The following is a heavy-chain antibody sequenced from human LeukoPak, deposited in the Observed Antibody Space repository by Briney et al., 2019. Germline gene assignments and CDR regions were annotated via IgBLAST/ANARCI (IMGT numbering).Heavy chain of an antibody. D-gene: IGHD5-24*01. CDR1: GGSFSGYY. J-gene: IGHJ4*02. CDR3: ARSNYLLDY. CDR2: INHSGST. Sequence: SETLSLTCAVYGGSFSGYYWSWIRQPPGKGLEWIGEINHSGSTNYNPSLKSRVTISVDTSKNQFSLKLSSVTAADTAVYYCARSNYLLDYWGQGTPVTVSS. V-gene: IGHV4-34*01.